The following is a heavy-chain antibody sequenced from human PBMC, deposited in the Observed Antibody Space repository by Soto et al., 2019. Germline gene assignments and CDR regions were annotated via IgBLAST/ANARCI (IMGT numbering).Heavy chain of an antibody. J-gene: IGHJ6*03. CDR1: GFTFDDYV. V-gene: IGHV3-9*01. Sequence: EVQLVESGGGLVQPGRSLRLSCAASGFTFDDYVMHWVRQAPGKGLEWVSGISWNSGSIGYADSVKGRFTISRDNAKNSLYLQMNSLRAEDTALYYCAKAILFHGDYYYMDVWGKGTTVTVSS. CDR3: AKAILFHGDYYYMDV. CDR2: ISWNSGSI. D-gene: IGHD3-10*01.